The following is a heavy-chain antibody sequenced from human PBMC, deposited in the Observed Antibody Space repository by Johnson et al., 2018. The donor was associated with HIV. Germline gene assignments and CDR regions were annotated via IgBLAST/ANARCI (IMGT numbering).Heavy chain of an antibody. Sequence: VQLVESGGGLIQPGGSLRLSCAASGFTFSNYWMSWVRQAPGKGLEWVANMKQAGSEQYYAASVKGRFTISRDNAKNSLYLQMNSLRAEDTAVYYCARSGPNWAFDFWGQGTMVTVSS. V-gene: IGHV3-7*02. CDR2: MKQAGSEQ. CDR3: ARSGPNWAFDF. CDR1: GFTFSNYW. D-gene: IGHD1-1*01. J-gene: IGHJ3*01.